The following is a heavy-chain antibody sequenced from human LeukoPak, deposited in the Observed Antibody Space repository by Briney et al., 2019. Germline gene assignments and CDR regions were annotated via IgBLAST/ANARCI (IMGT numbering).Heavy chain of an antibody. CDR3: ARPVVGAPTAFDI. J-gene: IGHJ3*02. CDR2: IYPGDSDI. CDR1: GYSFTSYW. V-gene: IGHV5-51*01. D-gene: IGHD1-26*01. Sequence: GGSLKISCKGSGYSFTSYWIGWVRQMPGKGLEWMGTIYPGDSDIRYSPSFQGQVTISADKSISTAYLQWSSLKASDTAMYYCARPVVGAPTAFDIWGQGTMVTVSS.